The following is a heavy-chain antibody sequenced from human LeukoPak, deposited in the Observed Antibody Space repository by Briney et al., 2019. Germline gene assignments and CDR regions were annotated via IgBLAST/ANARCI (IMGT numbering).Heavy chain of an antibody. Sequence: GGSLRLSCAASGFTFSSYAMSWVRQAPGKVLEWVSFIYSDNTHYSDSVKGRFTISRDNSKNTLYLQMNSLRAEDTAVYYCARRAGAYSHPYDYWGQGTLVTVSS. CDR1: GFTFSSYA. D-gene: IGHD4/OR15-4a*01. CDR3: ARRAGAYSHPYDY. CDR2: IYSDNT. V-gene: IGHV3-53*01. J-gene: IGHJ4*02.